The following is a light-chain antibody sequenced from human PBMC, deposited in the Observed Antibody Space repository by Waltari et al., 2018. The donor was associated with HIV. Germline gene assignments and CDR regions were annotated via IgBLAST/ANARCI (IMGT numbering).Light chain of an antibody. CDR2: DVD. J-gene: IGLJ3*02. CDR3: ASFTADNTVL. Sequence: AVTQPASVSGLPGQSTTLSCTGGDRDFGLYNFVSWYQQHSGKPPKLILYDVDSRSSGVSDRFSGAISGNTASLTISELRAEDEAHYYCASFTADNTVLFGGGTEVTVL. CDR1: DRDFGLYNF. V-gene: IGLV2-14*03.